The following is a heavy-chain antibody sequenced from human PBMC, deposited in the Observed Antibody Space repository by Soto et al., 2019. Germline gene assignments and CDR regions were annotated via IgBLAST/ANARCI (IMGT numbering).Heavy chain of an antibody. Sequence: QVQLQQWGAELLKPSETLSLTCAVYSESFSGYYWSWIRQPPGKGLEWIGEINHSGSTNYNPSLKSRVTISVDTSKNQFSLKLSSVTAADTAVYYCARGVLMVYASDYYSGMDVWGQGTTVTVSS. D-gene: IGHD2-8*01. CDR1: SESFSGYY. V-gene: IGHV4-34*01. CDR2: INHSGST. CDR3: ARGVLMVYASDYYSGMDV. J-gene: IGHJ6*02.